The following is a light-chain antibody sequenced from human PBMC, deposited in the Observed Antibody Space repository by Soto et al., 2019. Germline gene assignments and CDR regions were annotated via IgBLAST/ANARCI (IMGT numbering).Light chain of an antibody. V-gene: IGKV3-20*01. CDR3: QHYNSYSEA. J-gene: IGKJ1*01. Sequence: EIVFSQSPGTLSFSPGERTTLSFRASQGVSRGYLAWYQQKAGQAPRLLIYGVSSRATGVSHRFSGSGSGTDFTLTISSLEPEDFATYYCQHYNSYSEAFGQGTKVDIK. CDR2: GVS. CDR1: QGVSRGY.